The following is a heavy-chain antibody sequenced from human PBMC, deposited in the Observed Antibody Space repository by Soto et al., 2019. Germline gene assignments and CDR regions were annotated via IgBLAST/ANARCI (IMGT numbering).Heavy chain of an antibody. CDR3: ARNRLRHYYDGMDV. CDR1: GYSFANYW. J-gene: IGHJ6*02. Sequence: PGESLKIYCQGSGYSFANYWIAWVRQMPGKGLEWVGVIYPGDSDTRYSPSFRGQVTISADKSISHVYLQWSSLKASDTAMYYCARNRLRHYYDGMDVWGQGTTVTVSS. D-gene: IGHD3-16*01. CDR2: IYPGDSDT. V-gene: IGHV5-51*01.